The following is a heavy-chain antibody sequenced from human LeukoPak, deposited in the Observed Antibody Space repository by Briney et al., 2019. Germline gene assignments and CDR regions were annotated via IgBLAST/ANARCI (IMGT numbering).Heavy chain of an antibody. Sequence: GGSLRLSCAASGFTFSSYSMNWVRQAPGKGLEWVSSISSSSSYIYYADSVKGRFTISRDNAKNSLYLQMNSLRAEDTAVYYCARAIAAAGTRNWFDPWGQGTTVTVSS. V-gene: IGHV3-21*01. J-gene: IGHJ5*01. CDR2: ISSSSSYI. CDR1: GFTFSSYS. CDR3: ARAIAAAGTRNWFDP. D-gene: IGHD6-13*01.